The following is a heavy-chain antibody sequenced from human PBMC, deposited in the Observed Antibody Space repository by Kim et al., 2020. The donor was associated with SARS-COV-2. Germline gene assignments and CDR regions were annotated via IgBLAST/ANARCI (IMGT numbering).Heavy chain of an antibody. J-gene: IGHJ3*01. CDR3: VRGAIYDSIPENV. CDR1: GFTVSNTY. Sequence: GGSLRLSCAVSGFTVSNTYMSWVRQAPGKGLEWVSVIFSGGVTYDAGSVKGRFTISRDTSNNMVYLQMNSLRAEDTAMYYCVRGAIYDSIPENVWGRGT. CDR2: IFSGGVT. V-gene: IGHV3-53*01. D-gene: IGHD3-3*01.